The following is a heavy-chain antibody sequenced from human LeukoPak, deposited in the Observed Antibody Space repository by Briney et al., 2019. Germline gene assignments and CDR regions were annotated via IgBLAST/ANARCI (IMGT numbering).Heavy chain of an antibody. CDR1: GFTFSSYW. V-gene: IGHV3-7*01. CDR2: IKQDGSEK. J-gene: IGHJ4*02. Sequence: GGSLRLSCAASGFTFSSYWMSWVRQAPGKGLEWVANIKQDGSEKYYVDSVKGRFTISRDNAKNSLYLQMNSLRAEDTAVYYCARTVQGAAHGLFDYWGQGTLVTVSS. CDR3: ARTVQGAAHGLFDY. D-gene: IGHD6-6*01.